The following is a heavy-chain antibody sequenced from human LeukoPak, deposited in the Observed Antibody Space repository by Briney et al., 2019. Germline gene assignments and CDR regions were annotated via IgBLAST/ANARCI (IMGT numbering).Heavy chain of an antibody. J-gene: IGHJ4*02. CDR1: GYSISSGYY. CDR3: ARHVYLAAAGPSLDY. Sequence: SETLSLTCTVSGYSISSGYYWGWIRQPPGKGLEWIGSIYHSGSTYYNPSLKSRVTISVDTSKNQFSLKLSSVTAADTAVYYCARHVYLAAAGPSLDYWGQGTLVTVSS. V-gene: IGHV4-38-2*02. CDR2: IYHSGST. D-gene: IGHD6-13*01.